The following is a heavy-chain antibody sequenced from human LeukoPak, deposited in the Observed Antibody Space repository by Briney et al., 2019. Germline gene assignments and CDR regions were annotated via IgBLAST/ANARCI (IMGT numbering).Heavy chain of an antibody. CDR1: GFTFSSYG. CDR3: ASDSSGWNRNWFDP. J-gene: IGHJ5*02. Sequence: GGSLRLSCAASGFTFSSYGMHWVRQAPGKGLEWVAFIRYDGSNKYYADSVKGRFTISRDNAKNSLYLQMNSLRAEDTAVYYCASDSSGWNRNWFDPWGQGTLVTVSS. CDR2: IRYDGSNK. D-gene: IGHD6-19*01. V-gene: IGHV3-30*02.